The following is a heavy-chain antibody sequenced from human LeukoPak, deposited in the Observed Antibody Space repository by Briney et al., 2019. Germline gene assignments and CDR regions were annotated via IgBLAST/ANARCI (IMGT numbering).Heavy chain of an antibody. CDR2: ITGSSRLI. CDR3: ARVSGGRTEYFDS. D-gene: IGHD1/OR15-1a*01. CDR1: GFTFSRYS. V-gene: IGHV3-48*04. J-gene: IGHJ4*02. Sequence: PGGSLRLSCAASGFTFSRYSMNWVRQAPGMGLQWVSYITGSSRLIYYADSVKGRFTISRDNAKTSLYLQMNSLRAEDTAVYYCARVSGGRTEYFDSWGQGTLVTVSS.